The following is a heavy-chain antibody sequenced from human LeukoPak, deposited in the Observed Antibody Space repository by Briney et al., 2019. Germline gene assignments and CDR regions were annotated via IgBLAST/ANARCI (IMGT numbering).Heavy chain of an antibody. CDR1: GFTFSDHY. V-gene: IGHV3-11*04. Sequence: GGSLRLSCVASGFTFSDHYMSWIRQAPGKGLEWLSYISNDGTTIYYADSVKGRFTISRDNAKNSLHLQMNSLRAGDTAVYYCARVRRPSSWLGVGPWGQGTLVTVSS. CDR2: ISNDGTTI. CDR3: ARVRRPSSWLGVGP. D-gene: IGHD6-13*01. J-gene: IGHJ5*02.